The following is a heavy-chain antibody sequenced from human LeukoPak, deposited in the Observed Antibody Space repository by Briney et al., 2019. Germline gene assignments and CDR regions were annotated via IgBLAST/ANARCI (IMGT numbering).Heavy chain of an antibody. J-gene: IGHJ5*02. CDR1: GDSFSSNSAA. D-gene: IGHD6-6*01. CDR2: TYYRSKWYN. Sequence: SQTLSLTCAVSGDSFSSNSAAWDWLRQSPSRGLEWLGRTYYRSKWYNDYAVSVKSIITINPDTSKNQFSLQLNSVTPEDTAVYYCARASRIAARPNWFDPWGQGTLVTVSS. CDR3: ARASRIAARPNWFDP. V-gene: IGHV6-1*01.